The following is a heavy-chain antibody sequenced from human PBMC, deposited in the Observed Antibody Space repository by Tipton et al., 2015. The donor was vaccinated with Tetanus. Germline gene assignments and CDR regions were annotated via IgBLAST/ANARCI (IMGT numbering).Heavy chain of an antibody. J-gene: IGHJ4*02. CDR3: ARGRGYSYGFSDY. CDR2: IYYSGST. Sequence: TLSLTCTVSGGSISSYYWSWIRQPPGKGLEWIGYIYYSGSTNYNPSLRSRVTISVDTSKNQFSLKLSSVTAADTAVYYCARGRGYSYGFSDYWGQGTLVTVSS. V-gene: IGHV4-59*01. D-gene: IGHD5-18*01. CDR1: GGSISSYY.